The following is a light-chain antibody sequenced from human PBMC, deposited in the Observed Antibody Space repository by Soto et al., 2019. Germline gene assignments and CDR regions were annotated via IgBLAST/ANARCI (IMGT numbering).Light chain of an antibody. Sequence: EIQMTQSPSTLSASVGDRVTITCRASQSISSWLAWYQQKPGKAPKLLIYKASSLESGVPSRFSGSGSGTEFTLTISSLQPDDFATYYCQQYGQTFGQGTKVEIK. CDR1: QSISSW. CDR3: QQYGQT. J-gene: IGKJ1*01. CDR2: KAS. V-gene: IGKV1-5*03.